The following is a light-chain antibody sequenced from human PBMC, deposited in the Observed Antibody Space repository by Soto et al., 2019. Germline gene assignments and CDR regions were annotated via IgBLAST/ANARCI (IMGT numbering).Light chain of an antibody. CDR2: GAS. Sequence: EIVMTQSPATLSVSPGGRATLSCRASQSVSRNLAWYQQKPGQSPRLLIYGASTRVTGVPARFGGSGSGTVFTLTISSLQSEDSALYYCQQYNDWPGGTFGQGTKLDIK. CDR1: QSVSRN. CDR3: QQYNDWPGGT. V-gene: IGKV3-15*01. J-gene: IGKJ2*01.